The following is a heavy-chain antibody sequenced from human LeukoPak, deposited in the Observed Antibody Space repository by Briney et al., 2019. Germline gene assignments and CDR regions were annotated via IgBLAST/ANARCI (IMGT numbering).Heavy chain of an antibody. CDR2: IYYGVST. CDR3: ARVGSFVGQPNV. V-gene: IGHV4-59*01. CDR1: GGSISSYY. D-gene: IGHD3-10*01. Sequence: SETLSLTCTVSGGSISSYYWSWIRQPPGKGLEWVGYIYYGVSTNYNPSLKSRVTISVDTSKNQFSLKLSSVTAADTAVYYCARVGSFVGQPNVWGQGTLVTVSS. J-gene: IGHJ4*02.